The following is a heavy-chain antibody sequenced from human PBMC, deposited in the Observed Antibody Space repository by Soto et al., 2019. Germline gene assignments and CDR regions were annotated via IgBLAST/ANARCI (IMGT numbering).Heavy chain of an antibody. CDR1: GYSFTSYW. Sequence: EESLKISCKGSGYSFTSYWIGWVRQMPGKGLEWMGIIYPGDSGTRYSPSFQGQVTISADKSISTAYLQWSSLKASDTAMYYCERKRKYKWNYMGGMDVCGQGNTVTVSS. D-gene: IGHD1-7*01. CDR3: ERKRKYKWNYMGGMDV. J-gene: IGHJ6*02. V-gene: IGHV5-51*01. CDR2: IYPGDSGT.